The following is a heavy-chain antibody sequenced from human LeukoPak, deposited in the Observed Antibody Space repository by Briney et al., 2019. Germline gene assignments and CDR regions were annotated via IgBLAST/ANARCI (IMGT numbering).Heavy chain of an antibody. Sequence: GGSLRLSCAASGFTFSSYGMHWVRQAPGKGLEWVAVISYDGSNKYYADSVKGRFTISRDNSKNTLYLQMNSLRAEDTAVYYCARELPALDAFDIWGQGTMVTVSS. CDR3: ARELPALDAFDI. J-gene: IGHJ3*02. D-gene: IGHD2-15*01. CDR1: GFTFSSYG. CDR2: ISYDGSNK. V-gene: IGHV3-30*03.